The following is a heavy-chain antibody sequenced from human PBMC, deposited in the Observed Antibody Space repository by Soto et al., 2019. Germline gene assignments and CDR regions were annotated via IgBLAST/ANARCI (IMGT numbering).Heavy chain of an antibody. V-gene: IGHV1-69*13. D-gene: IGHD2-2*01. CDR3: ASLDHCSSTSCYPSGYGMDV. CDR1: GGTFSSYA. CDR2: IIPIFGTA. J-gene: IGHJ6*02. Sequence: EASVKVSCKASGGTFSSYAISWVRQAPGQGLEWMGGIIPIFGTANYAQKFQGRVTITADESTSTAYMELSSLRSEDTAVYYCASLDHCSSTSCYPSGYGMDVWGQGTTVTVSS.